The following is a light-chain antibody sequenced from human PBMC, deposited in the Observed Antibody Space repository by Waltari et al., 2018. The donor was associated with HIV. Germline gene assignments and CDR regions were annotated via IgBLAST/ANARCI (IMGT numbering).Light chain of an antibody. J-gene: IGKJ5*01. CDR1: QDVGIY. CDR3: QQRDSWPRGIT. Sequence: IVLTQSPATLSLSQGERAPLSCRAGQDVGIYLAWYQHKPGHVPRLLIYDASKRATGSPARFSGSGSGIEFTLTINNLEPEDFGVYYCQQRDSWPRGITFGQGTRLEI. CDR2: DAS. V-gene: IGKV3-11*01.